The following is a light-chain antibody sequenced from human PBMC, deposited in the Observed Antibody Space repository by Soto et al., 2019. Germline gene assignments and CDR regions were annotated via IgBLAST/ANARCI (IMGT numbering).Light chain of an antibody. CDR1: QSVSSN. Sequence: EIVMTQSPATLSVSPGERATLSCRASQSVSSNLAWYQQKLGQAPRLLIYGASTRATGIPARFSGSGSGTEFTLIISSLQSEDLAVYYCQQYNNWPQTFGQGTRVEIK. V-gene: IGKV3-15*01. CDR2: GAS. J-gene: IGKJ1*01. CDR3: QQYNNWPQT.